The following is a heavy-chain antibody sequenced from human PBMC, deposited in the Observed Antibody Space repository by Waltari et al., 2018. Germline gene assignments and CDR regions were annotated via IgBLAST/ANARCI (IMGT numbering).Heavy chain of an antibody. CDR3: ASEAAHYFGMDV. D-gene: IGHD2-15*01. CDR1: ANTFTSYG. Sequence: VQLVQSGAEVKRPGASVTVSCKGSANTFTSYGISWVRQAPGQGLEWLGWISCTNGNTRYSPRFQYRVTMTTDTSTTTAYMEMTSLRSGDTAVYYCASEAAHYFGMDVWGQGTTVIVSS. V-gene: IGHV1-18*01. CDR2: ISCTNGNT. J-gene: IGHJ6*02.